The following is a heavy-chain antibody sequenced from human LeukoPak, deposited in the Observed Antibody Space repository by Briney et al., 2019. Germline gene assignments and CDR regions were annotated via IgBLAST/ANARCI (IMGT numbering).Heavy chain of an antibody. CDR1: GFIFSTYG. CDR3: AKDGQVGATGYFDY. CDR2: VWSGGNNK. Sequence: GGSLRLSCAASGFIFSTYGMHWVRQAPGKGLEWVTVVWSGGNNKYYSDSVKGRFTISRDNSKNTLYLQMNSLRAEDRAVYYCAKDGQVGATGYFDYRGQGTLVTVSS. J-gene: IGHJ4*02. V-gene: IGHV3-33*03. D-gene: IGHD1-26*01.